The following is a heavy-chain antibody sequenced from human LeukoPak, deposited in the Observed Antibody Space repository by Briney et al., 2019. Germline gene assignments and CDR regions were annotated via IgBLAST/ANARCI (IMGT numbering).Heavy chain of an antibody. CDR2: IEPDGSQQ. J-gene: IGHJ4*02. CDR3: VTETWWRFDH. D-gene: IGHD2-15*01. CDR1: GFSFSRDY. Sequence: PGGSLRLSCSASGFSFSRDYMSWVRQAPGKGLERVAKIEPDGSQQYYVDSVRGRFIISRDNSKNSLYLHLNFLRAEDTAVYYCVTETWWRFDHWGQGSLVTVSS. V-gene: IGHV3-7*01.